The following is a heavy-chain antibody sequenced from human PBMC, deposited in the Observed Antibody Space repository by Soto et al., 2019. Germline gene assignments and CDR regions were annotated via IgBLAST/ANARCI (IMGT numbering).Heavy chain of an antibody. CDR2: IYYSGST. D-gene: IGHD5-12*01. J-gene: IGHJ3*02. Sequence: QLQLQESGPGLVKPSETLSLTCTVSGGSISSSSYYWGWIRQPPGKGLEWIGSIYYSGSTYYNPSLKSRVTISVDTSKNQFSLKLSSVTAADTAVYYCARGYSGYDFAFYIWGQGTMVTVSS. V-gene: IGHV4-39*01. CDR3: ARGYSGYDFAFYI. CDR1: GGSISSSSYY.